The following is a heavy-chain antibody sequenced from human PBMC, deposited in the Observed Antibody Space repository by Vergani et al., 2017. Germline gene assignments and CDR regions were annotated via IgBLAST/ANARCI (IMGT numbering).Heavy chain of an antibody. CDR3: ARHSTVEWLVKLGWIDP. D-gene: IGHD6-19*01. J-gene: IGHJ5*02. Sequence: QLQLQESGPGLVKPSATLSLTCSVSGASIRSSNYYWGWIRQPPGKGLEWIASIYYSGSTYYTPSLKSRVTISVDTSKNQFSLKLSSVTAADTAVYFSARHSTVEWLVKLGWIDPWGQGILVTVSS. V-gene: IGHV4-39*01. CDR2: IYYSGST. CDR1: GASIRSSNYY.